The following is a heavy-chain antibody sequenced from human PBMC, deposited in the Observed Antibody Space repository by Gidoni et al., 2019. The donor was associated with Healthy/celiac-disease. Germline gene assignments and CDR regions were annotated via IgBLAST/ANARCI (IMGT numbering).Heavy chain of an antibody. CDR3: ARDLRSSSGWFSDETYYFDY. Sequence: QVQLQQSGPGLVKASQTLSLTCAISGDSVSSNSAAWNWIRQSPSRGLAWLGRTFYRSKWYHDYAVSVKSRITINPDTSKNQFSLQLNSVTPEDTAVYYCARDLRSSSGWFSDETYYFDYWGQGTLVTVSS. D-gene: IGHD6-19*01. CDR2: TFYRSKWYH. J-gene: IGHJ4*02. CDR1: GDSVSSNSAA. V-gene: IGHV6-1*01.